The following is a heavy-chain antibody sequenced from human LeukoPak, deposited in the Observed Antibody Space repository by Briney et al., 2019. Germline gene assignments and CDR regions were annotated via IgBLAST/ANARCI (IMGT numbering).Heavy chain of an antibody. CDR1: GYTFTSYG. D-gene: IGHD3-22*01. V-gene: IGHV1-18*01. J-gene: IGHJ5*02. CDR3: ARLSTDSSGYYYVWWFDP. CDR2: ISAYNGNT. Sequence: ASVKVSSKASGYTFTSYGISWVRQAPGQGLEWMGWISAYNGNTNYAQKLQGRVTMTTDTSTSTAYMELRSLRSGDTAVYYCARLSTDSSGYYYVWWFDPWGQGTLVTVSS.